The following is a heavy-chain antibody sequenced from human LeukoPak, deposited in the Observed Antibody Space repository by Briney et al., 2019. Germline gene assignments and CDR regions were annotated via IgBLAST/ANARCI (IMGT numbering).Heavy chain of an antibody. V-gene: IGHV3-53*01. CDR3: ARVAQLWLPFDY. Sequence: GGSLSLSCAASGFTVSSNYMSWVRQAPGKGLEWDSVIYSGGSTYYADSVKDRFTISRDNSKNTLYLQMNSLRAEDTGVYYCARVAQLWLPFDYWGQGTLVTVSS. J-gene: IGHJ4*02. CDR1: GFTVSSNY. D-gene: IGHD5-18*01. CDR2: IYSGGST.